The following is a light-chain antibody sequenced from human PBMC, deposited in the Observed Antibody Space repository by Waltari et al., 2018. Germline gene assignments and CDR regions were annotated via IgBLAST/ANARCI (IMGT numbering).Light chain of an antibody. J-gene: IGKJ5*01. CDR3: EQRSDWPPLT. V-gene: IGKV3-11*01. CDR1: QSVSSY. Sequence: EIVLTQSPATLSLSPGERATLSCRASQSVSSYLAWYQQKPGHPPRLLIYHASTRATGIPARFSGRGAGTDVTLIITNVEPEDFAVDYGEQRSDWPPLTFGQGTRLEMK. CDR2: HAS.